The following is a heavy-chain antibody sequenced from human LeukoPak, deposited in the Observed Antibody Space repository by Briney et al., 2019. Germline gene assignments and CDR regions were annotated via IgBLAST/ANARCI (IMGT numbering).Heavy chain of an antibody. CDR3: AKEIQHYYGSGSDY. D-gene: IGHD3-10*01. V-gene: IGHV3-23*01. CDR2: ISDTGGST. CDR1: GFTFSSCA. J-gene: IGHJ4*02. Sequence: GGFLRLSCAASGFTFSSCALSWVRQAPGKGLEWVSGISDTGGSTYYADSVKGRFTISRDNFKNTLYLQMSGLRADDTAVYYCAKEIQHYYGSGSDYWGQGTLVTVSS.